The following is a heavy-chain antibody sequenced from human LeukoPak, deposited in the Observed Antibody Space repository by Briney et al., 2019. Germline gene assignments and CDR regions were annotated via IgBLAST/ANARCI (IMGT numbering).Heavy chain of an antibody. CDR2: IIPILGIA. Sequence: EASVKVSCTASGGTFSSYAISWVRQAPGQGLEWMGRIIPILGIANYAQKFQGRVTITADKSTSTAYMELSSLRSEDTAVYYCARGGGYYYDSSGSFDYWGQGTLVTASS. V-gene: IGHV1-69*04. CDR1: GGTFSSYA. CDR3: ARGGGYYYDSSGSFDY. D-gene: IGHD3-22*01. J-gene: IGHJ4*02.